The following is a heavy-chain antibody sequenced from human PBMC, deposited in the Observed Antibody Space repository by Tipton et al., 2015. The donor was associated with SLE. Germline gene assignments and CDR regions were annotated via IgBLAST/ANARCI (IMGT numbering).Heavy chain of an antibody. V-gene: IGHV4-59*01. J-gene: IGHJ6*02. CDR3: ARWDLDYYYGMDV. CDR2: IFYSGST. CDR1: GGSISSYY. Sequence: TLSLTCTVSGGSISSYYWSWIRQPPGKGLEWIGNIFYSGSTNYNPSLKSRVTISVDTSKNQFSLKLSSVTAATTAVYYCARWDLDYYYGMDVWGQGTTVTVSS. D-gene: IGHD1-26*01.